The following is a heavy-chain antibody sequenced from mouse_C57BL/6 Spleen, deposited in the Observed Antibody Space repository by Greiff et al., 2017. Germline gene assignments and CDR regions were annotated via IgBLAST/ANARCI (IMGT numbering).Heavy chain of an antibody. CDR3: ARRVITTGVEYFDF. D-gene: IGHD1-1*01. CDR1: GFTFSSYG. V-gene: IGHV5-6*02. J-gene: IGHJ1*03. CDR2: ISSGSSYT. Sequence: EVKLMESGGDLVKPGGSLKLSCAASGFTFSSYGMSWVRQTPDKRLEWVATISSGSSYTYYPDSVKGRFTISRDNATNTLYLQMSSLKSEDTAMYYCARRVITTGVEYFDFWGTGTTVTVSS.